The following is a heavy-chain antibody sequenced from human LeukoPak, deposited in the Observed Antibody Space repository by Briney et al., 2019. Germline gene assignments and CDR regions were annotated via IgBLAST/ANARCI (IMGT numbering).Heavy chain of an antibody. CDR3: AKDSPSRTATTEVPVDY. CDR2: VSSSSTYI. Sequence: PGGSLRLSCAASGFSFRDHTMNWVRQAPGKGLEWLAAVSSSSTYIYLANSVRGRFTISRDNAKNSLYLQMSSLRAEDAAVYYCAKDSPSRTATTEVPVDYWGQGTLVTVSS. V-gene: IGHV3-21*01. CDR1: GFSFRDHT. J-gene: IGHJ4*02. D-gene: IGHD1/OR15-1a*01.